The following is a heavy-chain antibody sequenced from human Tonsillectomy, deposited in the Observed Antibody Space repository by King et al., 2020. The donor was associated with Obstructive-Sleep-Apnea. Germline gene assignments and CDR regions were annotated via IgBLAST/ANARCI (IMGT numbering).Heavy chain of an antibody. V-gene: IGHV3-23*04. D-gene: IGHD1-26*01. CDR3: AKASLGPSGSYYADYFDY. CDR2: ISGSGGST. J-gene: IGHJ4*02. CDR1: GFTFSSYA. Sequence: VQLVESGGGLVQPGGSLRLSCAASGFTFSSYAMSWVRQAPGKGLEWVSAISGSGGSTYYADSVKGRFTISRDNSKNTLYLQMNSLRAEDTAVYYCAKASLGPSGSYYADYFDYWGQGTLVTVSS.